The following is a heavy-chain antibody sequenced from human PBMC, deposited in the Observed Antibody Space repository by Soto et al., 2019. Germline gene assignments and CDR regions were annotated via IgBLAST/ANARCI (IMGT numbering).Heavy chain of an antibody. J-gene: IGHJ2*01. D-gene: IGHD6-13*01. CDR3: AKAEGSSSWYWYFDL. V-gene: IGHV3-23*01. CDR2: ISGSGGST. Sequence: GGSLRLSCAASGFTFSSYAMSWVRQAPGKGLEWVSAISGSGGSTYYADSVKGRFTISRDNSKNTLYLQMNSLRAEDKAVYYCAKAEGSSSWYWYFDLWGRGTLVTVSS. CDR1: GFTFSSYA.